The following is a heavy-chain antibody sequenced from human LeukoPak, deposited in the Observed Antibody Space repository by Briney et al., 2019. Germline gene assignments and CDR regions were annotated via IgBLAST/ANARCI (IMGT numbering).Heavy chain of an antibody. CDR3: ARVAYYDFWSGYYFAYYYGMDI. V-gene: IGHV1-46*01. CDR2: INPSGGST. Sequence: EASVKVSCKASGYTFTSYYIHWVRQAPGQGLEWMGIINPSGGSTSYAQKFQGRVTMTRDTSTSTVYMELSSLRSEDTAVYYCARVAYYDFWSGYYFAYYYGMDIWGQGTTVTVSS. D-gene: IGHD3-3*01. CDR1: GYTFTSYY. J-gene: IGHJ6*02.